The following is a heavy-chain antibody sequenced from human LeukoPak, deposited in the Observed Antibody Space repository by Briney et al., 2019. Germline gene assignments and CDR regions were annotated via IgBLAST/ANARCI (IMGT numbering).Heavy chain of an antibody. CDR2: TRNKANSYTT. J-gene: IGHJ6*02. CDR1: GFTFSDHY. CDR3: ARVGGYDEATDYYYGMDV. D-gene: IGHD3-22*01. Sequence: RGSLRLSCAASGFTFSDHYMDWVRQAPGKGLEWVGRTRNKANSYTTEYAASVKGRFTISRDDSKNSLHLQMNSLKTEDTAVYYCARVGGYDEATDYYYGMDVWGQGTTVTVSS. V-gene: IGHV3-72*01.